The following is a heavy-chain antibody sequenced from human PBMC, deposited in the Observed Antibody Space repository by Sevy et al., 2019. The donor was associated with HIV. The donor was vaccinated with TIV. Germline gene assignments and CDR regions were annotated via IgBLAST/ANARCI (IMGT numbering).Heavy chain of an antibody. Sequence: GGSLRLSCAASGFTFSSYGMHWVRQAPGKGLEWVAVKSYDGSNKYYADSVKGRFTISRDNSKNTLYLQMNSLRAEDTAVYYCAKERRIAAARGFDYWGQGTLFTVSS. D-gene: IGHD6-13*01. CDR1: GFTFSSYG. CDR3: AKERRIAAARGFDY. J-gene: IGHJ4*02. CDR2: KSYDGSNK. V-gene: IGHV3-30*18.